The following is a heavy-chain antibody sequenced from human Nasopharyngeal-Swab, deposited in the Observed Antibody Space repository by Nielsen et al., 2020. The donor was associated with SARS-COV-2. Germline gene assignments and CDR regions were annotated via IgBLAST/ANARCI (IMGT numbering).Heavy chain of an antibody. Sequence: SETLSLTCTVSGYSISSGYYWGWIRPPPGKGLEWIGSIYHSGSTYYNPSLKSRVTISVDTSKNQFSLKLSSVTAADTAVYYCARATAVRGVTDAFDIWGQGTMVTVSS. CDR1: GYSISSGYY. V-gene: IGHV4-38-2*02. CDR3: ARATAVRGVTDAFDI. CDR2: IYHSGST. D-gene: IGHD3-10*02. J-gene: IGHJ3*02.